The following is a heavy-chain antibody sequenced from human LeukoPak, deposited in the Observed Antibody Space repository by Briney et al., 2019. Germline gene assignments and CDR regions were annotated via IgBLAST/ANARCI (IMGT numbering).Heavy chain of an antibody. CDR1: GGSISSGGYY. J-gene: IGHJ4*02. CDR3: ARDQGPAAIGGY. Sequence: PSQTLSLTCTVSGGSISSGGYYWSWIRQSPGKGLEWIGYIYYSGSTYYNPSLKSRVTISVDTSKNQFSLKLSSVTAADTAVYYCARDQGPAAIGGYWGQGTLVTVSS. D-gene: IGHD2-2*01. V-gene: IGHV4-31*03. CDR2: IYYSGST.